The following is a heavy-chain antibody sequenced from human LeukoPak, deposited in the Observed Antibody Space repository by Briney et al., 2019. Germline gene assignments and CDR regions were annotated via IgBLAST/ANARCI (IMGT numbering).Heavy chain of an antibody. CDR3: ARGVKSFMITFGGVITI. V-gene: IGHV1-18*01. D-gene: IGHD3-16*01. CDR2: ISAYNGNT. CDR1: GYTFTSYG. J-gene: IGHJ3*02. Sequence: GSVKVSCKASGYTFTSYGISWVRQAPGQGLEWMGWISAYNGNTNYAQKLQGRVTMTRDTSTSTVYMELSSLRSEDTAVYYCARGVKSFMITFGGVITIWGQGTMVTVSS.